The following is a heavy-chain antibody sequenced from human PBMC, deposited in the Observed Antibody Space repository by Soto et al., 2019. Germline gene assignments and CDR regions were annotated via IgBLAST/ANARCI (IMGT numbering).Heavy chain of an antibody. D-gene: IGHD5-18*01. CDR3: ARDPGIQLWAYYYYYGMDV. V-gene: IGHV1-18*01. Sequence: GASVKVSCKASGYTFTSYGISWVRQAPGQGLEWMGWISAYNGNTNYAQKLQGRVTMTTDTSTSTAYMELRSLRSDDTAVYYCARDPGIQLWAYYYYYGMDVWGQGTTVTVSS. J-gene: IGHJ6*02. CDR1: GYTFTSYG. CDR2: ISAYNGNT.